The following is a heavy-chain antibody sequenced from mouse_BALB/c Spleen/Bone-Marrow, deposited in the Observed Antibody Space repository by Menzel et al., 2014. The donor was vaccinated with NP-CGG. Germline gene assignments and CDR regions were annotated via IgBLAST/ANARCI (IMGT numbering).Heavy chain of an antibody. V-gene: IGHV1S137*01. CDR2: ISTYYGDA. Sequence: VKLMESGAELVRPGVSVKISCKGSGYTFTDYAMHWVKQSHAKSLEWIGVISTYYGDASYNQKFKGKATMTVDKSSSTAYMELARLTSEDSAIYYCARDAMDYWGQGTSVTFSS. J-gene: IGHJ4*01. CDR1: GYTFTDYA. CDR3: ARDAMDY.